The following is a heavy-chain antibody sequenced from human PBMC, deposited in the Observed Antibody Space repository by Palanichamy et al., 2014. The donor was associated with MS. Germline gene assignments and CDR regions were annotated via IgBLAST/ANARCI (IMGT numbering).Heavy chain of an antibody. D-gene: IGHD3-10*01. CDR2: IDYGGTTT. V-gene: IGHV3-48*03. J-gene: IGHJ4*02. CDR3: VRDQHTSGTFGDF. Sequence: EVQQVESGGALVQPGGSLRLSCTASGFTFSSYEMNWVRRLREGLEWVSYIDYGGTTTYYADFAKGRFTISRDNAKNSLHLQMNSLRAEDTAVYYCVRDQHTSGTFGDFWGQGILVTVSS. CDR1: GFTFSSYE.